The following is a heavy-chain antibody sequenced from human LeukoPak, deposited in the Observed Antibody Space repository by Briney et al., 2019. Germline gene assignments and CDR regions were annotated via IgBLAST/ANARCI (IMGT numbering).Heavy chain of an antibody. CDR1: GFAFSSQA. CDR3: AKDARRPDGWYYFDY. J-gene: IGHJ4*02. CDR2: ISNSSSLS. D-gene: IGHD6-19*01. V-gene: IGHV3-23*01. Sequence: GGSLRLSCAASGFAFSSQAMGRVRQAPGKGLESVSVISNSSSLSYYADYVKGRFTTSRDNCKTTLFLQWNSLRAQATAIYSSAKDARRPDGWYYFDYWGQGALVTV.